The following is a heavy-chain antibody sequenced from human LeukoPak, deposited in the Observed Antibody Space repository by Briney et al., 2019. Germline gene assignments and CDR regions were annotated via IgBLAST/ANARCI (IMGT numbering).Heavy chain of an antibody. D-gene: IGHD2-2*01. CDR2: ISADGDNT. J-gene: IGHJ4*02. V-gene: IGHV3-64*02. CDR1: GFTFSSFS. Sequence: GGSLRLSCAASGFTFSSFSMHWVRQAPGKGLEYVSAISADGDNTYYADSVKGRFTISRDSSQNTLHLQMGGLRVEDMAVYYCARVVGGGNFDYWGQGTLVTVSS. CDR3: ARVVGGGNFDY.